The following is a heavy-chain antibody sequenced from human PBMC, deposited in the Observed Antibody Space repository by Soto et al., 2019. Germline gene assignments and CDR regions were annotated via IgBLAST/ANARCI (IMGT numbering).Heavy chain of an antibody. CDR3: ARDSGYSYGYVPYHYYGMDV. CDR2: IYYSGST. Sequence: SETLSLTCTVSGGSISSYYWSWIRQPPGKGLEWIGYIYYSGSTNYNPSLKSRVTISVDTSKNQFSLKLSSVTAADTAVYYCARDSGYSYGYVPYHYYGMDVWGQGTTVTVSS. V-gene: IGHV4-59*01. J-gene: IGHJ6*02. D-gene: IGHD5-18*01. CDR1: GGSISSYY.